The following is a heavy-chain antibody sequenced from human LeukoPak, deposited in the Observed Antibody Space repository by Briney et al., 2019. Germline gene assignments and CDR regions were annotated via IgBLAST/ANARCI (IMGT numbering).Heavy chain of an antibody. V-gene: IGHV3-30*18. CDR1: GFTFSSYG. J-gene: IGHJ6*02. CDR2: ISYDGSNK. D-gene: IGHD3-9*01. CDR3: AKDPPVVTGYYMSGMDV. Sequence: GGSLRLSCAASGFTFSSYGMHWVRQAPGKGLEWVAVISYDGSNKYYADSVKGRFTISRDNSKNTLYLQMNSLRAEDTAVYYCAKDPPVVTGYYMSGMDVWGQGTTVTVSS.